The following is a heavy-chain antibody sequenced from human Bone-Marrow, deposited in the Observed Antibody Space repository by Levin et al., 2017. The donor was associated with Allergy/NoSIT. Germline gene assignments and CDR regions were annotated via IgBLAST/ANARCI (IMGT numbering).Heavy chain of an antibody. CDR1: GFIFSTYW. CDR2: IRQDGSEK. D-gene: IGHD3-16*01. J-gene: IGHJ3*02. Sequence: GESLKISCTASGFIFSTYWMTWVRQAPGKGLEWVANIRQDGSEKHYVDSVKGRFTFSRDNAKNSLLLQMNSLRVDDTAIYYCATNKAYAYEIWGQGTMVTVSS. V-gene: IGHV3-7*02. CDR3: ATNKAYAYEI.